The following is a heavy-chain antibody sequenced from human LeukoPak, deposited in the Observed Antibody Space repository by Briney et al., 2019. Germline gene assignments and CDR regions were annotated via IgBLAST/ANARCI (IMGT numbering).Heavy chain of an antibody. Sequence: PGGSLRLSCVASGFTFSSYSIVWVRQAPGKGLEWVSYITSRSTRIYYADQLQGRFTISRDNAKNALYLQMNSLRAEDTAVYYCARVMARCDAGGGSCYLDYWGQGTLVTVSS. CDR1: GFTFSSYS. CDR3: ARVMARCDAGGGSCYLDY. V-gene: IGHV3-21*01. D-gene: IGHD2-15*01. CDR2: ITSRSTRI. J-gene: IGHJ4*02.